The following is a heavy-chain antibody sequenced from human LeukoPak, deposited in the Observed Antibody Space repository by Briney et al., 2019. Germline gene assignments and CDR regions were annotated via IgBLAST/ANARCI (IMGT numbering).Heavy chain of an antibody. CDR1: GFTFSRNS. Sequence: GGSLTLSCAASGFTFSRNSMNWVRQAPGKGLEWVSSISSSTSYIYYADSVKGPFTISMDNAKNSLYLQMNSLRAEDTAVYYCARAGGSYYFDYWGQGTLVTVSS. V-gene: IGHV3-21*01. CDR2: ISSSTSYI. J-gene: IGHJ4*02. D-gene: IGHD1-26*01. CDR3: ARAGGSYYFDY.